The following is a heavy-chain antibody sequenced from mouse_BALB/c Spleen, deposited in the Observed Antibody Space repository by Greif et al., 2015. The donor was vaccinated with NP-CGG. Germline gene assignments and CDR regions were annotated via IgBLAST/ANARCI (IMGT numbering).Heavy chain of an antibody. Sequence: QVQLQQSGAELVRPGTSVKVSCKASGYAFTNYLIEWVKQRPGQGLEWIGVINPGSGGTNYNEKFKGKATLTADKSSSTAYMQLSSLTSDDSAVYFCARQSYDYEGLYYAMDYWGQGTSVTVSA. CDR1: GYAFTNYL. D-gene: IGHD2-4*01. J-gene: IGHJ4*01. CDR3: ARQSYDYEGLYYAMDY. CDR2: INPGSGGT. V-gene: IGHV1-54*01.